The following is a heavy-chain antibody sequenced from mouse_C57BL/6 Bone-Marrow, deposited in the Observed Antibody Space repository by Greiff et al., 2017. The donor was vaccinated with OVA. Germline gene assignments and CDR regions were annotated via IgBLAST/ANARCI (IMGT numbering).Heavy chain of an antibody. J-gene: IGHJ3*01. D-gene: IGHD1-1*01. Sequence: EVKVVESGGGLVQPGGSLKLSCAASGFTFSDYYMYWVRQTPEKRLEWVAYISNGGGSTYYPDTVKGRFTISRDNAKNTLYLQMSRLKSEDTAMYYCARQGDYYGSSGFAYWGQGTLVTVSA. CDR1: GFTFSDYY. CDR2: ISNGGGST. V-gene: IGHV5-12*01. CDR3: ARQGDYYGSSGFAY.